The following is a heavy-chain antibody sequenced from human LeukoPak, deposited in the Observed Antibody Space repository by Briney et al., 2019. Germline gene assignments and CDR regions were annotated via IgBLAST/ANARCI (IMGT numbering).Heavy chain of an antibody. CDR3: ARAVGGDGSGSL. J-gene: IGHJ4*02. CDR2: IYTSGST. CDR1: GGSISSGSYY. Sequence: KPSETLSLTCTVSGGSISSGSYYWSWIRQPAGKGLEWIGRIYTSGSTNYNPSLKSRVTISVDTSKNQFSLKLSSVTAADTAVYYCARAVGGDGSGSLWGPGTLVTVSS. V-gene: IGHV4-61*02. D-gene: IGHD3-10*01.